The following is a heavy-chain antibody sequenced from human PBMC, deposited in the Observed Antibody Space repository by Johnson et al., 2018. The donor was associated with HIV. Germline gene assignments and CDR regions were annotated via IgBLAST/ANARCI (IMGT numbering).Heavy chain of an antibody. Sequence: QVQLVESGGGVVQPGRSLRLSCAASRFTFSDYDIHWVRQAPGNGLEWVAVISNDGSNKYYQDSLKGRFTISRDNSKDTLYLQMNSLRADDTTVYYCAKDVREYCSSISCFDAFDVWGQGTMVTVSS. CDR1: RFTFSDYD. V-gene: IGHV3-30*18. J-gene: IGHJ3*01. CDR3: AKDVREYCSSISCFDAFDV. D-gene: IGHD2-2*01. CDR2: ISNDGSNK.